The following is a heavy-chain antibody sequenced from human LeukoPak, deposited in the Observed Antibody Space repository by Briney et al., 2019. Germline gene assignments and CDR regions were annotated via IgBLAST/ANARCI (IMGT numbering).Heavy chain of an antibody. J-gene: IGHJ4*02. Sequence: PGGSLRLSCSASAFIFSSYAMHWDRQAPGKGLEYVSVISSNGGSTHYADSVKGRFTISRDNSKNTLYLQMSSLRAEDTAVYYCVKGHYDILTGLLGGFFDYWGQGTLVTVSS. D-gene: IGHD3-9*01. V-gene: IGHV3-64D*06. CDR2: ISSNGGST. CDR1: AFIFSSYA. CDR3: VKGHYDILTGLLGGFFDY.